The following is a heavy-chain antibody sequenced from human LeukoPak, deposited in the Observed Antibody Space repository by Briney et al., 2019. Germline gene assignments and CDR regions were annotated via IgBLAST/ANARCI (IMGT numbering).Heavy chain of an antibody. D-gene: IGHD6-19*01. CDR1: GFTFSSYN. CDR2: ISSTTRSI. V-gene: IGHV3-48*01. Sequence: GGSLRLSCAASGFTFSSYNMNWVRQAPGKGLQWVSYISSTTRSIYYADSVKGRFTISRDNSKNTLYLQMNSLRAEDTAVYYCAKGYSSGWNYFDYWGQGTLVTVSS. J-gene: IGHJ4*02. CDR3: AKGYSSGWNYFDY.